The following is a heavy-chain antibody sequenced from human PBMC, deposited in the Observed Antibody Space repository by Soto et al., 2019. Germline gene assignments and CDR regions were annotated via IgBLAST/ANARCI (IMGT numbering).Heavy chain of an antibody. Sequence: GALRLSCAASGFTFSSYAMSWVRQAPGKGLEWVSAISGSGGSTYYADSVKGRFTISRDNSKNTLYLQMNSLRAEDTAVYYCAKMGRXNYYDSSGYYYSYAFDIWGQGTMVTVSS. J-gene: IGHJ3*02. CDR2: ISGSGGST. V-gene: IGHV3-23*01. CDR3: AKMGRXNYYDSSGYYYSYAFDI. CDR1: GFTFSSYA. D-gene: IGHD3-22*01.